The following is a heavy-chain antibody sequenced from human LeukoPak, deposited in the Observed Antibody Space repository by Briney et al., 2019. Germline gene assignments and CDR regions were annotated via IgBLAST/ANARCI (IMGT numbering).Heavy chain of an antibody. CDR1: GYTFTSYG. D-gene: IGHD2-15*01. Sequence: ASVKVSCKASGYTFTSYGISWVRQAPGQGLEWMGWISACNGNTNYAQKLQGRVTMTTDTSTSTAYMELRSLRSDDTAVYYCARGAYCSGGSCYSGVYGYWGQGTLVTVYS. J-gene: IGHJ4*02. CDR2: ISACNGNT. V-gene: IGHV1-18*01. CDR3: ARGAYCSGGSCYSGVYGY.